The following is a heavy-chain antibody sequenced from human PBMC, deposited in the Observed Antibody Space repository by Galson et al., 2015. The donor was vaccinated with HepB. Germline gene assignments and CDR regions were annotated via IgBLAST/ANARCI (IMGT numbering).Heavy chain of an antibody. D-gene: IGHD4-17*01. Sequence: SLRLSCAASGFTFDDYGMSWVRQVPGKGLEWVASINWSGRSTGYGDSLEGRFTISRDNAKNSLYLQMNSLRGEDTAFYYCTREGENYGDFHYWGQGTLVTVSS. CDR1: GFTFDDYG. J-gene: IGHJ4*02. CDR2: INWSGRST. V-gene: IGHV3-20*04. CDR3: TREGENYGDFHY.